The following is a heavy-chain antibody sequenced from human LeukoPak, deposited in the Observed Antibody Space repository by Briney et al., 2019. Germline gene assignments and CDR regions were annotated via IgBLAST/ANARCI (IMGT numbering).Heavy chain of an antibody. J-gene: IGHJ4*02. V-gene: IGHV4-4*07. CDR1: GGSISSYY. Sequence: SDTLSLTCTVYGGSISSYYWSWIRQPAGKGLEWIRHTYTSGSTNDNPSLKSRVSISVYKSKNQFSLKLSSVTAADTVVYYCARGPVTIFGVVIIPDYFDYWGQGTLVTVSS. D-gene: IGHD3-3*01. CDR2: TYTSGST. CDR3: ARGPVTIFGVVIIPDYFDY.